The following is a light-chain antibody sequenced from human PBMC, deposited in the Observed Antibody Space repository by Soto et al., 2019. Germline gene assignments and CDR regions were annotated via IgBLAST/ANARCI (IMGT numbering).Light chain of an antibody. CDR1: SSDVGAYHS. CDR2: DVS. J-gene: IGLJ3*02. V-gene: IGLV2-14*03. CDR3: SSFTDTGTVM. Sequence: QSALTQPASVSGSPGQSFTIPCTGSSSDVGAYHSVSWYQQHPGKAPKLIIFDVSNRPSGVSNRFSGSKSGNTASLTISGLQAEDEADYYCSSFTDTGTVMFGGGT.